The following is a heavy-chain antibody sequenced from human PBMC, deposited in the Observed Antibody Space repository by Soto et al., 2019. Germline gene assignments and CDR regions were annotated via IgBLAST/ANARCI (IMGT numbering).Heavy chain of an antibody. CDR1: GGTFSSYA. D-gene: IGHD3-10*01. J-gene: IGHJ6*02. CDR3: ASRGVSSSSYHYGMDV. Sequence: QVQLVQSGAEVKKPGSSVKVSCKASGGTFSSYAISWVRQAPGQGLEWMGGIIPIFGTANYAQKFQGRVTITADESTSTAHMELSSLTSEDTAVYYCASRGVSSSSYHYGMDVWGQGTTVTVSS. V-gene: IGHV1-69*12. CDR2: IIPIFGTA.